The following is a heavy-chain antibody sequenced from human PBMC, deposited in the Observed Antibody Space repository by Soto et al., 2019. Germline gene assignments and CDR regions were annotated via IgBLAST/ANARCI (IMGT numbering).Heavy chain of an antibody. CDR1: GFTFSSYA. D-gene: IGHD2-8*01. V-gene: IGHV3-30-3*01. J-gene: IGHJ6*02. CDR3: ARDPGCTNGVCRYYYYYYGMDV. CDR2: ISYDGSNK. Sequence: GGSLRLSCAASGFTFSSYAMHWVRQAPGKGLEWVAVISYDGSNKYYADSVKGRFTISRDNSKDTLYLQMNSLRAEDTAVYYCARDPGCTNGVCRYYYYYYGMDVWGQGTTVTVSS.